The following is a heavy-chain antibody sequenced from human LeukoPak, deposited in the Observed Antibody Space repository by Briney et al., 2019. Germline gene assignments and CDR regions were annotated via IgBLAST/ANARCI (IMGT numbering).Heavy chain of an antibody. CDR3: ARWHDSGRYFDY. D-gene: IGHD6-19*01. CDR2: TCDSANT. Sequence: SETLSLTCTVSGGSLSNYCWNWMRQSPGQGLEWIGYTCDSANTYYNPSLTSRVTISVDMSKNQFSLKLTSATAADTALYYCARWHDSGRYFDYWGRGTSVTVSS. J-gene: IGHJ4*02. V-gene: IGHV4-59*01. CDR1: GGSLSNYC.